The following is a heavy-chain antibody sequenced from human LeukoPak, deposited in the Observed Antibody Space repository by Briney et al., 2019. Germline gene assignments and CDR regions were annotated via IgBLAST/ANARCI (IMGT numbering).Heavy chain of an antibody. D-gene: IGHD3-16*01. CDR3: TRGAGWLIDY. J-gene: IGHJ4*02. Sequence: SETLCLTCTVSDDSISDYYRGWIRQPPGKGLEWIGYFHNSGTSTYNPSLKSRVNISADTSKNQFSLKLNSLTTADTAVYYCTRGAGWLIDYWGQGILVTVSS. CDR1: DDSISDYY. V-gene: IGHV4-59*01. CDR2: FHNSGTS.